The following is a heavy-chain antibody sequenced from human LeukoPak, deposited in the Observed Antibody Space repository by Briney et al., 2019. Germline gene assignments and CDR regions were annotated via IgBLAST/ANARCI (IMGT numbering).Heavy chain of an antibody. CDR3: ARAGFGLAPLRGTPFDY. CDR1: GGSFNGYY. J-gene: IGHJ4*02. D-gene: IGHD3-10*01. Sequence: SETLSLTCAVYGGSFNGYYWSWIRQPPGKGLEWIGEINHSGSTNYSPSLKSRVTLSVDTSKNQFSLRLSSVTAADTAVYYCARAGFGLAPLRGTPFDYRGQGTLVTVSS. CDR2: INHSGST. V-gene: IGHV4-34*01.